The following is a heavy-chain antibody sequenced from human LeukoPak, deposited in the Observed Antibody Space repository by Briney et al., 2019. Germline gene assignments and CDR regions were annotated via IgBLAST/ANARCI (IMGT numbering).Heavy chain of an antibody. CDR3: AKGRLGAVVVPAATFGY. V-gene: IGHV3-23*01. CDR1: GFTFSSYA. Sequence: GGSLRLSCAASGFTFSSYAMSWVRQAPGKGLEWVSAISGSGGSTYYADSVKGRFTISRDNSKNTLYLQMNSLRAEDTAVYYCAKGRLGAVVVPAATFGYWGQGTLVTVSS. J-gene: IGHJ4*02. CDR2: ISGSGGST. D-gene: IGHD2-2*01.